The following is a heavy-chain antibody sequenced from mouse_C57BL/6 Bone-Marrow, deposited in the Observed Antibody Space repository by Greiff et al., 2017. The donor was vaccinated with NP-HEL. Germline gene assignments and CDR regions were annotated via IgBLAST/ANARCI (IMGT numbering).Heavy chain of an antibody. CDR2: ISYDGSN. CDR3: ARIFYYGSSPYYFDY. CDR1: GYSITSGYY. V-gene: IGHV3-6*01. D-gene: IGHD1-1*01. Sequence: DVQLQESGPGLVKPSQSLSLTCSVTGYSITSGYYWNWIRQFPGNKLEWMGYISYDGSNNYNPSLKNRISITRDTSKNQFFLKLNSVTTEDTATYYCARIFYYGSSPYYFDYWGQGTTLTVSS. J-gene: IGHJ2*01.